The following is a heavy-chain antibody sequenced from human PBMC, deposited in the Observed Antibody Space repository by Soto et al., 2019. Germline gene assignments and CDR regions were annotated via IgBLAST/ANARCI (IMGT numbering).Heavy chain of an antibody. CDR3: ARVNSPYYYDSSGYYFYYYYYGMDV. D-gene: IGHD3-22*01. CDR1: GGSISSYY. CDR2: IYYSGST. Sequence: PSETLSLTCTVSGGSISSYYWSWIRQPPGKGLEWIGYIYYSGSTNYNPSLKSRVTISVDTSKNQFSLKLSSVTAADTAVYYCARVNSPYYYDSSGYYFYYYYYGMDVWGQGTTVTVS. J-gene: IGHJ6*02. V-gene: IGHV4-59*01.